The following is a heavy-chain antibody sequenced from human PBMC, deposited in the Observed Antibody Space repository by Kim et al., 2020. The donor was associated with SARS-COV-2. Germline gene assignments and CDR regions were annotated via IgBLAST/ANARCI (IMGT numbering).Heavy chain of an antibody. J-gene: IGHJ6*03. CDR2: IYYSGNT. CDR1: GGSISSNTYY. D-gene: IGHD3-10*01. Sequence: SETLSLTCGVSGGSISSNTYYWGWIRQPPGKGLEWNGSIYYSGNTYYNPSLKIPITISIDTSKNPFSLKFVTVAAADAAVYYCPSQLRSGDSYVDVWGK. CDR3: PSQLRSGDSYVDV. V-gene: IGHV4-39*01.